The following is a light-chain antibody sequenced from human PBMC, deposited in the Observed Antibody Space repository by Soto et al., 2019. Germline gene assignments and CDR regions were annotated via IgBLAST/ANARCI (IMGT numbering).Light chain of an antibody. CDR1: QSVSGSY. Sequence: EIVLTQSPGTLSLSPGERATLSCRASQSVSGSYLAWYQQKPGQAPRLLIYGASSRATGIPDRFSGSGSRTDFTLTISRLEPEDFAVYYCQRYGSSPPTWTFGQGTKVEIK. CDR2: GAS. J-gene: IGKJ1*01. V-gene: IGKV3-20*01. CDR3: QRYGSSPPTWT.